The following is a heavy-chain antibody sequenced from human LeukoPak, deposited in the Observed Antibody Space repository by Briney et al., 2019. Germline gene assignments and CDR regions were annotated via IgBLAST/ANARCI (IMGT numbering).Heavy chain of an antibody. CDR3: AKGGTLYYFDY. V-gene: IGHV3-23*01. D-gene: IGHD1-1*01. J-gene: IGHJ4*02. CDR2: ISGSGVTT. CDR1: GFTFRDYG. Sequence: GGSLRLSCAASGFTFRDYGMNWVRQAPGKGLEWVSGISGSGVTTYYADSVKGRFTISRDNSKNTHTLYLQMNSLRAEDTAVYYCAKGGTLYYFDYWGQGTLVTVSS.